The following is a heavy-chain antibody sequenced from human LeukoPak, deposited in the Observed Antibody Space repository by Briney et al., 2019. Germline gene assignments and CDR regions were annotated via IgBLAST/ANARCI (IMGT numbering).Heavy chain of an antibody. CDR3: ASTIAAAGTWDY. J-gene: IGHJ4*02. D-gene: IGHD6-13*01. Sequence: SVKVSCKSSGYTFNNYAMNWVRQAPGQGLEWMGGIIPIFGTANYAQKFQGRVTITADESTSTAYMELSSLRSEDTAVYYCASTIAAAGTWDYWGQGTLVTVSS. CDR2: IIPIFGTA. V-gene: IGHV1-69*13. CDR1: GYTFNNYA.